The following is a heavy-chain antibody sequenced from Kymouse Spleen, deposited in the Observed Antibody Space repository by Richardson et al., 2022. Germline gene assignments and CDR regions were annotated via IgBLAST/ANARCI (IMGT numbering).Heavy chain of an antibody. J-gene: IGHJ6*02. V-gene: IGHV3-33*01. CDR3: ARGGIAVAGPYYYYYGMDV. Sequence: QVQLVESGGGVVQPGRSLRLSCAASGFTFSSYGMHWVRQAPGKGLEWVAVIWYDGSNKYYADSVKGRFTISRDNSKNTLYLQMNSLRAEDTAVYYCARGGIAVAGPYYYYYGMDVWGQGTTVTVSS. CDR2: IWYDGSNK. D-gene: IGHD6-19*01. CDR1: GFTFSSYG.